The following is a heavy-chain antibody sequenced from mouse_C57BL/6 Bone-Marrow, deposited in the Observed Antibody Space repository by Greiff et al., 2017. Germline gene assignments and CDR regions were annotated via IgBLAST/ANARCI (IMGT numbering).Heavy chain of an antibody. J-gene: IGHJ3*01. CDR3: TRRDDGLAWFAY. CDR1: GFTFSDAW. CDR2: IRNKANNHAT. V-gene: IGHV6-6*01. D-gene: IGHD2-3*01. Sequence: EVKVEESGGGLVQPGGSMKLSCAASGFTFSDAWMDWVRQSPEKGLEWVAEIRNKANNHATYYAESVKGRFTISRDDSKSSVYLQMNSLRAEDTGIYYCTRRDDGLAWFAYWGQGTLVTVSA.